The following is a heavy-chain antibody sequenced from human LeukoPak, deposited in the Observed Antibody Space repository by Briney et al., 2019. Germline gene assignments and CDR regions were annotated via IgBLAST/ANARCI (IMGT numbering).Heavy chain of an antibody. CDR2: IYYSGST. CDR1: GGSISNYY. V-gene: IGHV4-59*08. CDR3: ATQAVYNWFGP. D-gene: IGHD2/OR15-2a*01. J-gene: IGHJ5*02. Sequence: KTSETLSLTCTVSGGSISNYYWSWVRQPPGKGLEWIGYIYYSGSTNYNPSLKSRVTISVDTSKKQFSLKLSSVTAADTAVYYCATQAVYNWFGPWGQGTLVTVSS.